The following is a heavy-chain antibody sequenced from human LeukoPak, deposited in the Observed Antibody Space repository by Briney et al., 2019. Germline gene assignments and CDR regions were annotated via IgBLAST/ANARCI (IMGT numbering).Heavy chain of an antibody. CDR3: ARDTRRILPSD. CDR2: IRSGSTYI. V-gene: IGHV3-21*01. J-gene: IGHJ4*02. CDR1: GFTFSTYS. Sequence: PGGSLRLSCAASGFTFSTYSMHWVRQAPGKGLEWVSSIRSGSTYINYADSVKGRFTISRDDAKKSLYLQMNSLRAEDTAVYYCARDTRRILPSDWGQGTLVTVSS. D-gene: IGHD2-15*01.